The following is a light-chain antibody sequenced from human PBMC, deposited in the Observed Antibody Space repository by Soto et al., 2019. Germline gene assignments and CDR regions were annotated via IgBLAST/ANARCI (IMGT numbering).Light chain of an antibody. J-gene: IGKJ3*01. V-gene: IGKV3-20*01. CDR3: QQHGGSLVT. Sequence: DILLTQSPGTLSLSPGDRATLSCSASQSVSSNYVAWYQQTPGQAPRVLISGASIRATGIPDRFSGGGSGTDFTLTITRLEPEDFAVYYCQQHGGSLVTFGPGTKVDI. CDR1: QSVSSNY. CDR2: GAS.